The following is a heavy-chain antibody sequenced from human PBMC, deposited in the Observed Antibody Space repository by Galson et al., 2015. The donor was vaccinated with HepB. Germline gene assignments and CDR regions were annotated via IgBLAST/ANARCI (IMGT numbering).Heavy chain of an antibody. J-gene: IGHJ4*02. CDR3: AKDRRGSYYGTFDY. CDR1: GFTFSSYG. D-gene: IGHD1-26*01. Sequence: SLRLSCAASGFTFSSYGMSWVRQAPGKGLEWVSAISGSGDNTYYADSVKGRFTVSRDNSKNTLYLQMNSLRAEDTALYYCAKDRRGSYYGTFDYWGQGTLVTVSS. V-gene: IGHV3-23*01. CDR2: ISGSGDNT.